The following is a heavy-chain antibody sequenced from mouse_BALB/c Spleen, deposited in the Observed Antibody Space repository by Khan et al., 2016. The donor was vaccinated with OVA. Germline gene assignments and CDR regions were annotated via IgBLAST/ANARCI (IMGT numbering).Heavy chain of an antibody. D-gene: IGHD2-14*01. Sequence: EVQLQESGPSLVKPSQTLSLTCSVTGDSITSGYWCWIRKFPGNKLEYMGYILYSGSTYYNPSLKRRLFITRHTSQNQYYLQLKSVTTEDTSAYSCASSTYRYACAYWGQGTLVTVSA. J-gene: IGHJ3*01. CDR3: ASSTYRYACAY. V-gene: IGHV3-8*02. CDR1: GDSITSGY. CDR2: ILYSGST.